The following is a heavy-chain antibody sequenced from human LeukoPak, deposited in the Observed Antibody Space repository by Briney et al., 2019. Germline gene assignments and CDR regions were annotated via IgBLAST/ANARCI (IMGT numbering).Heavy chain of an antibody. CDR1: GGTFSSYA. V-gene: IGHV1-69*04. CDR3: ASLTYYYDSSGYWDNWFDP. Sequence: ASVKVSCKASGGTFSSYAISWVRQAPGQGLEWMGRIIPILGIANYAQKFQGRVTITADKSTSTAYMELSSLRSEDTAVYYCASLTYYYDSSGYWDNWFDPWGQGTLVTVSS. J-gene: IGHJ5*02. CDR2: IIPILGIA. D-gene: IGHD3-22*01.